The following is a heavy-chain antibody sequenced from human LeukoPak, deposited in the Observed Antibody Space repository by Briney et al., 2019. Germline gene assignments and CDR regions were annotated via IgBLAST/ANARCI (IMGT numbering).Heavy chain of an antibody. CDR2: ISGSANST. D-gene: IGHD3-10*01. V-gene: IGHV3-23*01. Sequence: GGSLRLSCAASGFTFSSYGMSWVRQAPGKGLEWVSGISGSANSTDYADSVKGRFTISRDNSKNTLCLQMNSLRAEDTAVYYCATNYYGSGNWFDPWGQGTLVTVSS. CDR1: GFTFSSYG. CDR3: ATNYYGSGNWFDP. J-gene: IGHJ5*02.